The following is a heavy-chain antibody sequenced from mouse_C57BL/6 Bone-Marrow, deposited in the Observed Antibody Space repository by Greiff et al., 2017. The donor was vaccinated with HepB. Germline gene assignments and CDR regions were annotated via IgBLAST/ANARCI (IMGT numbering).Heavy chain of an antibody. Sequence: EVQWVESGGGLVQPGGSLKLSCAASGFTFSDYYMYWVRQTPEKRLEWVAYISNGGGSTYYPDTVKGRFTISRDNAKNTLYLQMSRLKSEDTAMYYCARGDGYWFAYWGQGTLVTVSA. CDR3: ARGDGYWFAY. CDR1: GFTFSDYY. D-gene: IGHD2-3*01. J-gene: IGHJ3*01. V-gene: IGHV5-12*01. CDR2: ISNGGGST.